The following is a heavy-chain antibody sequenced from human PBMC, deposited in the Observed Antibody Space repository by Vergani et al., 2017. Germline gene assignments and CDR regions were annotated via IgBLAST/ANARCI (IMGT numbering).Heavy chain of an antibody. CDR1: GGTFSSYA. J-gene: IGHJ4*02. D-gene: IGHD2-8*01. Sequence: QVQLVQSGAEVKKPGASVKVSCKASGGTFSSYAISWVRQAPGQGLEWMGGIIPIFGTANYAQKFQGRVTITADESTSTAYMALSSLRSEDTAVYYCARSDRGYCTNGVCYTDFDYWGQGTLVTVSS. CDR2: IIPIFGTA. V-gene: IGHV1-69*01. CDR3: ARSDRGYCTNGVCYTDFDY.